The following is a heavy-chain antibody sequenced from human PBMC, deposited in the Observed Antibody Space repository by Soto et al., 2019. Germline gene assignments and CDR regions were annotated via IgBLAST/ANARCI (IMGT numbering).Heavy chain of an antibody. Sequence: ASVKVSCKASGYTFTGYYMHWVRQAPGQGLEWMGWINPNSGGTNYAQKFQGRVTMTRDTSISTAYMELSRLRSDDTAVYYCATGVSDYETYYFDYWGQGTLVTVSS. CDR1: GYTFTGYY. J-gene: IGHJ4*02. V-gene: IGHV1-2*02. CDR2: INPNSGGT. CDR3: ATGVSDYETYYFDY. D-gene: IGHD5-12*01.